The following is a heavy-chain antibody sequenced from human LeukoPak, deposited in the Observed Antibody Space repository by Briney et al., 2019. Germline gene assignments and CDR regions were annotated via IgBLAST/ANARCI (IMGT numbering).Heavy chain of an antibody. V-gene: IGHV3-23*01. CDR1: GFTFSRYG. CDR3: AKTPGYSSGWSFDY. D-gene: IGHD6-19*01. Sequence: GGSLRLSCAASGFTFSRYGMSWVRQAPGKGLEWVSAISGSGGSTYYADSVKGRFTISRDNSKNTLYLQMNSLRAEDTAVYYCAKTPGYSSGWSFDYWGQGTLVTVSS. CDR2: ISGSGGST. J-gene: IGHJ4*02.